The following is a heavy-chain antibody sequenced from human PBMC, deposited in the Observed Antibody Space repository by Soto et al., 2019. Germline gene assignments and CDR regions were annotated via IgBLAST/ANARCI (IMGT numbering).Heavy chain of an antibody. D-gene: IGHD2-2*01. CDR3: ARQGEGHCISSSCLNWFDP. J-gene: IGHJ5*02. V-gene: IGHV3-48*02. CDR1: GFTFSTFN. CDR2: ISSSGSTI. Sequence: GGSLRLSCAASGFTFSTFNMNWVRQAPGKGLEWVSYISSSGSTIYYADSVKGRFTISRDNAKNSLYLQMNSLRDEDTAVYYCARQGEGHCISSSCLNWFDPWGQGTTVTVSS.